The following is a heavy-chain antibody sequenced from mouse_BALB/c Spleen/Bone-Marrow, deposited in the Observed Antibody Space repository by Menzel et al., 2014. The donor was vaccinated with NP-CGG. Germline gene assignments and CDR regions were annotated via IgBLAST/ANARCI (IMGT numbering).Heavy chain of an antibody. CDR3: ATGTFAY. CDR1: GFTFSSYT. D-gene: IGHD4-1*01. Sequence: LQQSGGGLVQPGGSRKLSCAASGFTFSSYTMSWVRQTPEKRLEWVAYISNGGGSTYYPDTVKGRFTISRDNAKNTLYLQMSSLKSEDTAMYYCATGTFAYWGQGTLVTVSA. V-gene: IGHV5-12-2*01. CDR2: ISNGGGST. J-gene: IGHJ3*01.